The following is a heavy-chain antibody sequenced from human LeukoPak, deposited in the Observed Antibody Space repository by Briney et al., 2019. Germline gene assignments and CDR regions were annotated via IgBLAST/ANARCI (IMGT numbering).Heavy chain of an antibody. CDR1: GFTFSSYA. D-gene: IGHD1-7*01. CDR2: ISYDGSNK. CDR3: ARDRLELYYFDY. J-gene: IGHJ4*02. V-gene: IGHV3-30-3*01. Sequence: SCKASGFTFSSYAMHWVRQAPGKGLEWVAVISYDGSNKYYADSVKGRFTISRDNSKNTLYLQMNSLRAEDTAVYYCARDRLELYYFDYWGQGTLVTVSS.